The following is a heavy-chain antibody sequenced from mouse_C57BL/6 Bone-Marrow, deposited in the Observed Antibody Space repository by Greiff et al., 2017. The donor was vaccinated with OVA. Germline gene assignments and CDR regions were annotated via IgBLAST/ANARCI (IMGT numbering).Heavy chain of an antibody. CDR3: ARRQLGGFAY. Sequence: VQLKESGGDLVKPGGSLKLSCAASGFTFSSYGMSWVRQTPDKRLEWVATISSGGSYTYYPDSVKGRFTISRDNAKNTLYLQMSSLKSEDTAMYYCARRQLGGFAYWGQGTLVTVSA. V-gene: IGHV5-6*01. CDR1: GFTFSSYG. D-gene: IGHD4-1*02. CDR2: ISSGGSYT. J-gene: IGHJ3*01.